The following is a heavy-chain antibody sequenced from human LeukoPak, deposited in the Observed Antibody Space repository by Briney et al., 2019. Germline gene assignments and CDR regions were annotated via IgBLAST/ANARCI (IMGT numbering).Heavy chain of an antibody. D-gene: IGHD6-19*01. J-gene: IGHJ4*02. CDR2: ISTCTTTI. V-gene: IGHV3-11*01. Sequence: PGGSLRLSCADSGFTFSDYRMRWIRQAPGKGLEWVSYISTCTTTIYYADSVKGRLTISRDNAKNSMYLLMNSLRAEDTAVYYCASLVIAVLLLLHWGQGTLVTVSS. CDR3: ASLVIAVLLLLH. CDR1: GFTFSDYR.